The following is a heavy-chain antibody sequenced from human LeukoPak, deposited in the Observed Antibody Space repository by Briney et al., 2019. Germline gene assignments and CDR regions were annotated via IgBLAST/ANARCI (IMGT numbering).Heavy chain of an antibody. Sequence: SETLSLTCAVYGGSFSGYYWSWIRQPPGKGLEWIGEINHSGSTNYNPSLKSRVTISVDTSKNQFPLRLSSVTAADTAVYYCSRGAHRDAYNSGYYFHGLDVWGQGTTVTVSS. CDR2: INHSGST. J-gene: IGHJ6*02. CDR3: SRGAHRDAYNSGYYFHGLDV. CDR1: GGSFSGYY. D-gene: IGHD5-24*01. V-gene: IGHV4-34*01.